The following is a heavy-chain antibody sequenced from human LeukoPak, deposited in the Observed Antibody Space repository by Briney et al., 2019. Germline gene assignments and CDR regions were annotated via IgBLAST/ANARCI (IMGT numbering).Heavy chain of an antibody. J-gene: IGHJ4*02. V-gene: IGHV1-18*01. CDR2: ISGYNGNT. CDR1: GYTFTTYN. D-gene: IGHD3-22*01. Sequence: ASVKVSCKASGYTFTTYNINWVRQAPGQGLEWMGWISGYNGNTNYAQKFQGRVTMTRDTSISTAYMELSRLRSDDTAVYYCYSSGYPYFDYWGQGTLVTVSS. CDR3: YSSGYPYFDY.